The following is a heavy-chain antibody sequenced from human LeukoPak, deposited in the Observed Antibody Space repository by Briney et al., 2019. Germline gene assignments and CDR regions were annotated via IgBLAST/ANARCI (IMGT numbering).Heavy chain of an antibody. V-gene: IGHV4-61*01. J-gene: IGHJ5*02. Sequence: SETLSLTCTVSGGSVSSGIYYWSWIRQPPGKGLGRIGYIYYSGSTNYSPSLKSRVTISVDTSKNQFSLKLSSVTAADTAVYYCARKEARNRMWFDPWGQGTLVTVSS. CDR2: IYYSGST. CDR1: GGSVSSGIYY. CDR3: ARKEARNRMWFDP. D-gene: IGHD1-14*01.